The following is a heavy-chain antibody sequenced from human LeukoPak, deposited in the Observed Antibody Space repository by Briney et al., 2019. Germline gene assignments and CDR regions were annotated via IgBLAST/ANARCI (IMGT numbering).Heavy chain of an antibody. D-gene: IGHD4-17*01. CDR3: ARDRGHGDYDSYYYYGMDV. CDR2: IYTSGST. V-gene: IGHV4-4*07. J-gene: IGHJ6*02. CDR1: GGSISSYY. Sequence: PSETLSLTCTVSGGSISSYYWSWNRQPAGKGLEWIGRIYTSGSTNYNPSLKIRVTMSVDTSKNQFSLKLSSVTAADTAVYYCARDRGHGDYDSYYYYGMDVWGQGTTVTVSS.